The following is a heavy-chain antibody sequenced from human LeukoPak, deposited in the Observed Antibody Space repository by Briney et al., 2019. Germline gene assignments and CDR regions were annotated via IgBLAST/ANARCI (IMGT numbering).Heavy chain of an antibody. CDR3: ARDHVEPGVILDY. V-gene: IGHV3-11*05. CDR1: GFTFSDYY. D-gene: IGHD1-14*01. CDR2: ISTSSSYT. Sequence: GGSLRLSCAASGFTFSDYYMSWIRQAPGRGLEWVSYISTSSSYTDYADSVKGRFTISRDNAKNSLYLQMNSLRAEDTAVYYCARDHVEPGVILDYWGQGTLVTVSS. J-gene: IGHJ4*02.